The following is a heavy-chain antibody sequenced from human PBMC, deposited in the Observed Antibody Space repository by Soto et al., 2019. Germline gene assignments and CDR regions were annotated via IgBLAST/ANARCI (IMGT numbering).Heavy chain of an antibody. CDR2: IIPIFGTA. CDR3: ARDYDCSDRDP. D-gene: IGHD2-15*01. Sequence: QVQLVQSGAEVQKTGSAVNVSCKSSGGTFSSYAISWVRQAPGQGLEWMVVIIPIFGTANYAQKFQGRVTIPADEYTSTAYMELNSLRSEDMAVYYCARDYDCSDRDPRGQGTLVTGSS. CDR1: GGTFSSYA. J-gene: IGHJ5*02. V-gene: IGHV1-69*01.